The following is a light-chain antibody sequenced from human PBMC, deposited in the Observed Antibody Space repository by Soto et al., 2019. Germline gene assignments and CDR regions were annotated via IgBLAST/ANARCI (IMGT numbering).Light chain of an antibody. J-gene: IGKJ5*01. CDR3: QQSYSTPIT. CDR2: AAS. CDR1: QSIGTS. V-gene: IGKV1-39*01. Sequence: DRVTITCRASQSIGTSLNWYQQKPGKAPKLLISAASSLQSGVPSRFSGSGSGTDFTLTITSLQPEDFATYFCQQSYSTPITFGQGTRLEIK.